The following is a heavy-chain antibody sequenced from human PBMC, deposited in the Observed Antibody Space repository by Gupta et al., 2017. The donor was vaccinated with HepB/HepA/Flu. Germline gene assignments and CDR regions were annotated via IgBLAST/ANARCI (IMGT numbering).Heavy chain of an antibody. J-gene: IGHJ4*02. Sequence: EVQVIQSGAEVRKPGSTVKISCKFSGDSLSDYYLHWVQQAPGRGLEWMELFNPEDGERIYAKKVQGRRSITADSSRETVDMELRSLKTADTAVDECATELRAEVYFDQWGQGTPGTVSS. D-gene: IGHD3-9*01. CDR1: GDSLSDYY. V-gene: IGHV1-69-2*01. CDR2: FNPEDGER. CDR3: ATELRAEVYFDQ.